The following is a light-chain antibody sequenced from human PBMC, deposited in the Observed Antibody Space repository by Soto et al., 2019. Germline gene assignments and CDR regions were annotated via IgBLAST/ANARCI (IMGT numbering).Light chain of an antibody. Sequence: DIPMTQSPSSLSASVGDRVTITCRASQSISNYLNWYQQKPGKAPNPLIYDASSLQSGVPSRFSGSGSGTDFTLTISSLQPEDDATYDCQQSYSTPPGTFGQGTKLEIK. V-gene: IGKV1-39*01. CDR2: DAS. J-gene: IGKJ2*01. CDR1: QSISNY. CDR3: QQSYSTPPGT.